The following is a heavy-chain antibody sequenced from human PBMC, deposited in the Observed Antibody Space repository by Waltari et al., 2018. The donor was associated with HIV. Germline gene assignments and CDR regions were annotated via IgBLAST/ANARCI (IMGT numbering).Heavy chain of an antibody. Sequence: QVQLVQSGSEVKKAGAPVSVIFKASCYTLTSYATHSVRQAPGQGLEWMGWMNPNRGTTGDEQRFQGRVTITRNTSNSTAYMELSSLRSEDTAVYYCGREGVGGSGGNWFDPWGQGTLVTVSS. CDR3: GREGVGGSGGNWFDP. J-gene: IGHJ5*02. D-gene: IGHD6-19*01. CDR1: CYTLTSYA. CDR2: MNPNRGTT. V-gene: IGHV1-8*03.